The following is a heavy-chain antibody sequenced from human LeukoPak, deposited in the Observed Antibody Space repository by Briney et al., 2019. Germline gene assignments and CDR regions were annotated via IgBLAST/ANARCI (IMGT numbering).Heavy chain of an antibody. CDR2: IYPGDSDT. CDR1: GYTFTDYY. D-gene: IGHD3-16*02. V-gene: IGHV5-51*01. CDR3: AGAGYQPYYMDV. Sequence: KVSCKASGYTFTDYYMQWVRQMPGKGLEWMGIIYPGDSDTRYSPSFQGQVTISADKSISTAYLQWSSLKASDTAMYYCAGAGYQPYYMDVWGKGTTVTISS. J-gene: IGHJ6*03.